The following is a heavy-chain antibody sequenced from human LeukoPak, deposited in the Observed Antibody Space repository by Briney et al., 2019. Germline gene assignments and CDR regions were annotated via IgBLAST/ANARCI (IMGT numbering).Heavy chain of an antibody. Sequence: FLRLSCAASGFTFDDYAMHWVRQAPGKGLEWVSGISWNSGSIGYADSVKGRFTISRDNAKNSLYLQMNSLRAEDTALYYCAKDSLTMVRGVLDLWGRGTLVTVSS. CDR2: ISWNSGSI. CDR1: GFTFDDYA. D-gene: IGHD3-10*01. J-gene: IGHJ2*01. V-gene: IGHV3-9*01. CDR3: AKDSLTMVRGVLDL.